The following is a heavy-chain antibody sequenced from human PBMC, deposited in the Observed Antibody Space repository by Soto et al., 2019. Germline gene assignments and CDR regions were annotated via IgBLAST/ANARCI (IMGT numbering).Heavy chain of an antibody. D-gene: IGHD2-2*01. CDR3: AREPYFSSTSCYGANWFDP. Sequence: QVQLVESGGGVVQPGRSLRLSCAASGFTFSSYAMHWVRQAPGKGLEWVAVISDDGRNKYYADSVKGRFTISRDNSKNTLELQMNSLRAEDTAVYYCAREPYFSSTSCYGANWFDPWGQGTLVTVSS. J-gene: IGHJ5*02. V-gene: IGHV3-30-3*01. CDR2: ISDDGRNK. CDR1: GFTFSSYA.